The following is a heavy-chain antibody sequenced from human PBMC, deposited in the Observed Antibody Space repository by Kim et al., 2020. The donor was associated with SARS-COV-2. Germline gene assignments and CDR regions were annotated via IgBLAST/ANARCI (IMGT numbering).Heavy chain of an antibody. Sequence: PSLKSRVTISVDTSKNQFSLKLSSVTAADTAVYYCAGGYEAAAGTFWFDPWGQGTLVTVSS. V-gene: IGHV4-31*02. J-gene: IGHJ5*02. D-gene: IGHD6-13*01. CDR3: AGGYEAAAGTFWFDP.